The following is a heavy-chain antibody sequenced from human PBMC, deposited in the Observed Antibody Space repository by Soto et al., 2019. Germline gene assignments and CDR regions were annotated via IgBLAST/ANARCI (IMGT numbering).Heavy chain of an antibody. D-gene: IGHD2-2*01. CDR3: ARSLGYWSRTSCSQPPYYNYYGMDV. J-gene: IGHJ6*02. CDR1: DYSVSSGYY. CDR2: IYHSGST. Sequence: PSETLSLTCAVSDYSVSSGYYWGWIRQPPGRGLEWIGSIYHSGSTYYNPSLKSRVTISVDTSKNQFSLKLSSVTAADTAVYYCARSLGYWSRTSCSQPPYYNYYGMDVWGQGTTVTVSS. V-gene: IGHV4-38-2*01.